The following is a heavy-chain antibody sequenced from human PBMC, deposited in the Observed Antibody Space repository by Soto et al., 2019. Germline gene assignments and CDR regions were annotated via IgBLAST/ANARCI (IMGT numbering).Heavy chain of an antibody. CDR1: GRSMMSYY. CDR3: AREGDDRHFFFDS. D-gene: IGHD3-3*02. CDR2: IYTGGNT. J-gene: IGHJ4*02. V-gene: IGHV4-4*07. Sequence: PSETLSLTCNVSGRSMMSYYCSWIRQPAGKGLEWIGRIYTGGNTNYNPSLKSRVTMSVDTSKSQFSLSLTSVTAADTAVYYCAREGDDRHFFFDSWGQGTLVTVSS.